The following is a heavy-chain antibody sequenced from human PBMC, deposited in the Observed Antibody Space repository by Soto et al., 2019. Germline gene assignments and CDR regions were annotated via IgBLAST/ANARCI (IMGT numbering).Heavy chain of an antibody. J-gene: IGHJ3*02. Sequence: ASVKVSCKASGFTFTSSAVQWVRQARGQRLEWIGWIVVGSGNTNYAQKFQERVTITRDMSTSTAYMELSSLRSEDTAVYYCAXIXXXWLGSEAFDIWGQGKMLTVSS. CDR3: AXIXXXWLGSEAFDI. CDR2: IVVGSGNT. CDR1: GFTFTSSA. D-gene: IGHD5-12*01. V-gene: IGHV1-58*01.